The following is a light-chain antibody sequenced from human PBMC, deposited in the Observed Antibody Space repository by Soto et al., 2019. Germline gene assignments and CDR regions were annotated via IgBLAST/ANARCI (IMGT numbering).Light chain of an antibody. J-gene: IGLJ1*01. Sequence: QSALTQPPSASGSPGQSVAISCTGTSSDVGGYNYVSWYQQHPGKAPKLMINEVNKRPSGVPDRFSGSKSGNTASLTVSGLKAEDEADYYCSSYAGSSNVFGTGTKLTVL. CDR3: SSYAGSSNV. V-gene: IGLV2-8*01. CDR2: EVN. CDR1: SSDVGGYNY.